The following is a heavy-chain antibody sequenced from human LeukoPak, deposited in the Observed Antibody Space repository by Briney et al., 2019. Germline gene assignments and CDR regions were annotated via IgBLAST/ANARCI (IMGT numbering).Heavy chain of an antibody. Sequence: ASVKVSCKASGYTFTKYYIHWVRRAPGQGLGWMGRINPSSGTTSYPQKFQGRVTMTRDTSTSTVYVELSRLRSEDTAIYYCARDRAFAGTKEDAFDNWGQGTMVTVSS. CDR2: INPSSGTT. D-gene: IGHD6-19*01. CDR3: ARDRAFAGTKEDAFDN. J-gene: IGHJ3*02. CDR1: GYTFTKYY. V-gene: IGHV1-46*01.